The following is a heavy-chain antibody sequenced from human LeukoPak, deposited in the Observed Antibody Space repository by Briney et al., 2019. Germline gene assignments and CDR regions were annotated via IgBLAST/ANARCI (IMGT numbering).Heavy chain of an antibody. Sequence: GGSLRLSCATSGFTFTTFWMHGVRQARGKGLVWVSRINYDGLSAHYADSVKGLFTLSRDNAKNTVCLQRNSLRAEETAVYYCVRDWGYESGRYWQKNFDTWGQGTLVTASS. J-gene: IGHJ4*02. CDR1: GFTFTTFW. D-gene: IGHD3-22*01. CDR3: VRDWGYESGRYWQKNFDT. V-gene: IGHV3-74*01. CDR2: INYDGLSA.